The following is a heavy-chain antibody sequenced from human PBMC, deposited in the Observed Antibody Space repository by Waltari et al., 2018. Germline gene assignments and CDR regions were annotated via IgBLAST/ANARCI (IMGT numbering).Heavy chain of an antibody. D-gene: IGHD6-19*01. V-gene: IGHV3-30*18. CDR3: AKVELGWLAPFDY. J-gene: IGHJ4*02. Sequence: QVQLVESRGGVVQPGRSLRLSCAASGFTFSSYGMHWVRQAPGKGLEWVAVISYDGSNKYYADSVKGRFTISRDNSKNTLYLQMNSLRAEDTAVYYCAKVELGWLAPFDYWGQGTLVTVSS. CDR1: GFTFSSYG. CDR2: ISYDGSNK.